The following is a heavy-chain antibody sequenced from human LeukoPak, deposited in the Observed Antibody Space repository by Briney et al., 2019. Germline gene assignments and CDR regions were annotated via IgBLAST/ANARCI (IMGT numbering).Heavy chain of an antibody. V-gene: IGHV4-59*01. CDR3: ARDGSGWYGMDV. CDR2: IYYSGST. D-gene: IGHD6-19*01. CDR1: GGSISSYY. J-gene: IGHJ6*04. Sequence: SETLSLTCTVSGGSISSYYWSWIRQPPGKGLEWIGYIYYSGSTNYNPPLKSRVTISVDTSKNQFSLKLSSVTAADTAVYYCARDGSGWYGMDVWGKGTTVTVSS.